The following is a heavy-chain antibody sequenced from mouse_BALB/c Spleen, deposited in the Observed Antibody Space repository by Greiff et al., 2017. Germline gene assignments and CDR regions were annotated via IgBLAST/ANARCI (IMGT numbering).Heavy chain of an antibody. V-gene: IGHV1-4*02. CDR2: INPSSGYT. J-gene: IGHJ4*01. Sequence: QVQLKQSAAELARPGASVKMSCKASGYTFTSYTMHWVKQRPGQGLEWIGYINPSSGYTEYNQKFKDKTTLTADKSSSTAYMQLSSLTSEDSAVYYCARSVGYYVMDYWGQGTSVTVSS. CDR3: ARSVGYYVMDY. CDR1: GYTFTSYT. D-gene: IGHD1-1*01.